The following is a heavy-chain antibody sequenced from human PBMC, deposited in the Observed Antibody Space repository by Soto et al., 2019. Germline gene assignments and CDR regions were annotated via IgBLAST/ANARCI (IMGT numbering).Heavy chain of an antibody. J-gene: IGHJ1*01. CDR2: INHSGST. D-gene: IGHD2-8*01. CDR3: PRGPIVLMVYASPSESLPH. CDR1: GGSVSGYY. Sequence: LALTCAVSGGSVSGYYWSWIRQHPGKGLEGIGEINHSGSTNYNPSLKSRVTLSVDTSTNQFSLQLSPVTAAHSAVYYCPRGPIVLMVYASPSESLPHWGQGTLGTV. V-gene: IGHV4-34*01.